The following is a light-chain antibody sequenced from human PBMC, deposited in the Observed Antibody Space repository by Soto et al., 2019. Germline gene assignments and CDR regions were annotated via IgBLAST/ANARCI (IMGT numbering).Light chain of an antibody. V-gene: IGLV2-23*02. CDR1: NNDVGGYNL. CDR3: CSFAGGATFV. CDR2: EAS. Sequence: QSVLTQPASVSGSPGQSITISCTGTNNDVGGYNLVSWYQQHPGKAPKLVIYEASKRPSGVSDRFSGSRSGNTASLTISALQPEDEADYSCCSFAGGATFVFGGGTKLTVL. J-gene: IGLJ3*02.